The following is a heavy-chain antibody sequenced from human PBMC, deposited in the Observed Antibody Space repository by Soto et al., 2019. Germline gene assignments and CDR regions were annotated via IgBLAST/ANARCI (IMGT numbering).Heavy chain of an antibody. J-gene: IGHJ6*03. CDR2: ISAYNGNT. D-gene: IGHD2-15*01. V-gene: IGHV1-18*01. Sequence: GASVKVSCKASGYTFTSYGISWVRQAPGQGLEWMGWISAYNGNTNYAQKLQGRVTMTTDTSTSTAYMELRSLRSDDTAVYYCASYCSGGSCYPRPDYYYYYMAVWGKGTTVIVS. CDR3: ASYCSGGSCYPRPDYYYYYMAV. CDR1: GYTFTSYG.